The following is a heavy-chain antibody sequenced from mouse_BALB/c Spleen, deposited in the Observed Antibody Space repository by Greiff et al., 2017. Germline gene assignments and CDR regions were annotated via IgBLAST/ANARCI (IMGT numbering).Heavy chain of an antibody. D-gene: IGHD2-14*01. CDR2: IWAGGST. CDR1: GFSLTSYG. V-gene: IGHV2-9*02. CDR3: ARDRRGNYRYDEGAWFAY. Sequence: VMLVESGPGLVAPSQSLSITCTVSGFSLTSYGVHWVRQPPGKGLEWLGVIWAGGSTNYNSALMSRLSISKDNSKSQVFLKMNSLQTDDTAMYYCARDRRGNYRYDEGAWFAYWGQGTLVTVSA. J-gene: IGHJ3*01.